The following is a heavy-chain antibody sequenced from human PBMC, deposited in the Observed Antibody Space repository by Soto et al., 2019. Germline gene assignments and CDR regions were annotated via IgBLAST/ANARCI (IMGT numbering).Heavy chain of an antibody. D-gene: IGHD3-10*01. V-gene: IGHV1-69*01. CDR1: GGTFSSYA. CDR3: ARGLLWCGED. CDR2: IIPIFGTA. J-gene: IGHJ4*02. Sequence: QVPLVQSGAEVKKPGSSVKVSCKASGGTFSSYAISWVRQAPGQGLEWMGGIIPIFGTANYAQKFQGRVTITADESTSTAYMELSRLSSADTAVYYGARGLLWCGEDWGQGTLVTVAS.